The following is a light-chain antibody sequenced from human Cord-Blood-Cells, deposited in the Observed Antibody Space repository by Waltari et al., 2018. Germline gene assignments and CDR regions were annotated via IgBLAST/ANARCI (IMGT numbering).Light chain of an antibody. J-gene: IGLJ1*01. CDR3: SSYTRSSTLYV. CDR1: SNVVGGYYY. V-gene: IGLV2-14*03. Sequence: QHPLPQPASVSGSSGQSLIISCTGTSNVVGGYYYGSCYQQHPGKAPKLMIYDVSNRPSGVSNLFSGSKSGNTACLTSSGLQAEDEADYYCSSYTRSSTLYVFGTGTKVTVL. CDR2: DVS.